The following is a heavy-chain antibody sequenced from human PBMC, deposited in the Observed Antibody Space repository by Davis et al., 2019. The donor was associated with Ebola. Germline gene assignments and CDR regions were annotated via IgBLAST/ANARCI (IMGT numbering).Heavy chain of an antibody. D-gene: IGHD2-8*01. V-gene: IGHV1-46*01. J-gene: IGHJ4*02. CDR2: INPSGGST. CDR3: ARVGYCSNGVCINRGIFDY. CDR1: GYTFTSYY. Sequence: ASVKVSCKASGYTFTSYYMHWVRQAPGQGLEWMGIINPSGGSTSYAQKFQGRVTMTEDSSTDTAYMELSSLRSEDTAVYYCARVGYCSNGVCINRGIFDYWGRGTLVTVSS.